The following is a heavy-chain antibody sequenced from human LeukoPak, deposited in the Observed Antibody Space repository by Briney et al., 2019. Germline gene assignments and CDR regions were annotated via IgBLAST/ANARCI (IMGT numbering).Heavy chain of an antibody. J-gene: IGHJ4*02. CDR2: MNPNSGNT. CDR1: GYTFTSYD. Sequence: GASVKVSCKASGYTFTSYDINWVRQVTGQGLEWMGWMNPNSGNTGYAQKFQGRVTMTRNTSITTAYMELNSLRSEDTAVYYCARRYSSGWYDLFDSWGQGTLVTVSS. V-gene: IGHV1-8*01. D-gene: IGHD6-19*01. CDR3: ARRYSSGWYDLFDS.